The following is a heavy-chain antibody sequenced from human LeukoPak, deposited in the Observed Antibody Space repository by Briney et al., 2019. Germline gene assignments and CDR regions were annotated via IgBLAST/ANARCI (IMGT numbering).Heavy chain of an antibody. CDR1: GGTFSSYA. CDR3: ARDLGYCSGGSCYWFDP. D-gene: IGHD2-15*01. J-gene: IGHJ5*02. Sequence: ASVKVSCKASGGTFSSYAISWVRQAPGQGLEWMGRIIPILGIANYAQKFQGRVTITADKSTSTAYMELSSLRSEDTAVYYCARDLGYCSGGSCYWFDPWGQGTLVTVSS. CDR2: IIPILGIA. V-gene: IGHV1-69*04.